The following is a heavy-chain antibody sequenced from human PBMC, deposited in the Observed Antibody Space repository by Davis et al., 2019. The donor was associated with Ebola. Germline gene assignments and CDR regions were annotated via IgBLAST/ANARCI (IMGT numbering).Heavy chain of an antibody. Sequence: SLKIPFAVSGFSFSTYDMNWVRQAPWTGLEWVPGISWYGDGVVYADSVKGRFTISRDNAKNSLYLQMGSLRAEDTALYYCVSTKGGGVLLPADSWGQGTLVTVSS. CDR1: GFSFSTYD. D-gene: IGHD3-16*01. V-gene: IGHV3-9*01. CDR3: VSTKGGGVLLPADS. J-gene: IGHJ4*02. CDR2: ISWYGDGV.